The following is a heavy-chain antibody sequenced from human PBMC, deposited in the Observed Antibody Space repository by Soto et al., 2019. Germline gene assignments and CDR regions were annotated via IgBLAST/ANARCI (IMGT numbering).Heavy chain of an antibody. Sequence: QVQLVQSGAEVKKPGSSVKVSCKASGGSFSSYAISWVRQAPGQGLEWMGGFIPIFGTANYAQKFQGRVTIAADESTSTAYIELSSLRFEDTAVYYCAIPWGGADDAFDFWGQGTMVTVSS. CDR2: FIPIFGTA. CDR1: GGSFSSYA. J-gene: IGHJ3*01. V-gene: IGHV1-69*01. D-gene: IGHD3-16*01. CDR3: AIPWGGADDAFDF.